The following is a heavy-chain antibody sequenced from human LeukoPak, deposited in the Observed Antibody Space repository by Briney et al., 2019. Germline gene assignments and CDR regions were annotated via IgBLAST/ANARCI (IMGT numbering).Heavy chain of an antibody. V-gene: IGHV3-33*06. D-gene: IGHD1-26*01. Sequence: PGRSLRLSCAASGFTFSSHGMHWVRQAPGKGLEWVALIRYDGSDEYYADSVKGRFTISRDNSKNTLYLQMNSLRAEDTAVYYCAKDEWELYDFDYWGQGTLVTVSS. CDR1: GFTFSSHG. J-gene: IGHJ4*02. CDR3: AKDEWELYDFDY. CDR2: IRYDGSDE.